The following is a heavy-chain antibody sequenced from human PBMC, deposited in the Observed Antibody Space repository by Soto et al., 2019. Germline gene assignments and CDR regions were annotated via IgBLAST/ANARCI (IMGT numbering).Heavy chain of an antibody. CDR2: ISGSGAST. D-gene: IGHD6-6*01. CDR1: GFTFSSYA. CDR3: AKDDYSSSVARSAAGPFDY. Sequence: PGGSLRLSCAASGFTFSSYAMSWVRQAPGKGLEWVSAISGSGASTYYADSVRGRFAISRDNSKNTLYLQMNSLRAEDTAVYYCAKDDYSSSVARSAAGPFDYWGQGTLVTVSS. V-gene: IGHV3-23*01. J-gene: IGHJ4*02.